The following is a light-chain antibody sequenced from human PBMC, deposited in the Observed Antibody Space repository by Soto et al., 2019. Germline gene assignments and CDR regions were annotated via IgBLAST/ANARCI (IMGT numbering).Light chain of an antibody. V-gene: IGKV1-5*01. Sequence: DIQMTQSPSTLSASVGDRVTITCRASQTISKWLVWYQQKPGKAPKVLIFDASILASGVPSRFSGSGYGTEFTLAISSLQRDDFATYYCQQYNGYSTWTFGQGTKVDIK. J-gene: IGKJ1*01. CDR1: QTISKW. CDR2: DAS. CDR3: QQYNGYSTWT.